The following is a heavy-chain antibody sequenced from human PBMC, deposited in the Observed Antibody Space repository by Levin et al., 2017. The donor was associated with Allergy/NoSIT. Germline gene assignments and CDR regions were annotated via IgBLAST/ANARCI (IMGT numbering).Heavy chain of an antibody. CDR2: IKSKTEGGTT. CDR3: ATGLEIVTFDY. V-gene: IGHV3-15*01. CDR1: GFTFSNAW. J-gene: IGHJ4*02. D-gene: IGHD2-2*03. Sequence: GGSLRLSCAASGFTFSNAWMSWVRQAPGKGLEWVGRIKSKTEGGTTDYAAPVKDRFTISRDDSKDTLYLQMNSLKTEDTAVYYCATGLEIVTFDYWGQGTLVTVSS.